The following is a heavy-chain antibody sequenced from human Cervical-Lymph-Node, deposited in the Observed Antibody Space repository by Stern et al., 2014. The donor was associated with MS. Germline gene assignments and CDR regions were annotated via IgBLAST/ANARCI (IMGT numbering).Heavy chain of an antibody. Sequence: QVTLKESGPTLVKPTQTLTLTCTFSGFSLSASGVGVGWIRQPPGKALEWLALLYWANAKRSSTSLESSTIITKESYRKHAVVTMTNMDPVDTATYYCAHSYSSSWYGGYFDYWGQGTLVTVSS. D-gene: IGHD6-13*01. CDR1: GFSLSASGVG. J-gene: IGHJ4*02. CDR3: AHSYSSSWYGGYFDY. CDR2: LYWANAK. V-gene: IGHV2-5*02.